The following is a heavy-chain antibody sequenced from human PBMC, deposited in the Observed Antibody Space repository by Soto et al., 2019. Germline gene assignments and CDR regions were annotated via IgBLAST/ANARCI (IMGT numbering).Heavy chain of an antibody. V-gene: IGHV3-23*01. CDR1: GFTFSSYA. J-gene: IGHJ4*02. CDR2: ISGSGGST. D-gene: IGHD3-22*01. CDR3: AKDLYSSGYYPFDY. Sequence: PGGSLRLSCAASGFTFSSYAMSWVRQAPGKGLEWVSAISGSGGSTYYADSVKGRFTISRDNSKNTLYLQMNSLRAEDTAVYYCAKDLYSSGYYPFDYWGQGTLVTVSP.